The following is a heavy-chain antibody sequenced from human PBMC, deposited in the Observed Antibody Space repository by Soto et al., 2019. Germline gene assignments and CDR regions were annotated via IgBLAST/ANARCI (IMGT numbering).Heavy chain of an antibody. D-gene: IGHD5-12*01. CDR3: AREMATITYGMDV. V-gene: IGHV3-33*01. CDR2: IWYDGSNK. CDR1: GFTFSSYG. Sequence: ESGGGVVQPGRSLRLSCAASGFTFSSYGMHWVRQAPGKGLEWVAVIWYDGSNKYYADSVKGRFTISRDNSKNTLYLQMNSLRAEDTAVYYCAREMATITYGMDVWGQGTTVTVSS. J-gene: IGHJ6*02.